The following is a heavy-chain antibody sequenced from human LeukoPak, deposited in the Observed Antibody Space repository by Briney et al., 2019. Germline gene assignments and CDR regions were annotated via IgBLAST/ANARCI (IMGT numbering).Heavy chain of an antibody. CDR2: VNLQGGT. CDR3: ARVTRQQLVTREFDY. CDR1: GGSITQTNY. D-gene: IGHD6-13*01. Sequence: PSDTLSLTCDVSGGSITQTNYWTWVRQPPGKGLEWIVEVNLQGGTNYNPSLLRRVAISVDTSANHVSLQMTSVTAADTAVYYCARVTRQQLVTREFDYWGQGTLVTVSS. J-gene: IGHJ4*02. V-gene: IGHV4-4*02.